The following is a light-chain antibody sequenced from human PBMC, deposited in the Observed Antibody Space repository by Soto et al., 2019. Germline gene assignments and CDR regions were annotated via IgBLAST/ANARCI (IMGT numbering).Light chain of an antibody. J-gene: IGKJ1*01. V-gene: IGKV3-15*01. Sequence: DIGLTQSPGTLSLSPGERATLSCRASQSVNNNLAWYQQKLGQAPRVLIYGASTRATGIPARFTGSGSGTEFILTITSLQSEDSAVYYCQEYNTWPWTFGQGTKV. CDR3: QEYNTWPWT. CDR1: QSVNNN. CDR2: GAS.